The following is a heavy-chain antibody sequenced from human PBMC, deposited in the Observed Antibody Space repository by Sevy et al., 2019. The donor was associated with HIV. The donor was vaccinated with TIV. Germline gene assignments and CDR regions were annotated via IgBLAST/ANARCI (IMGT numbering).Heavy chain of an antibody. D-gene: IGHD2-15*01. CDR1: GFTFSSYA. J-gene: IGHJ4*02. Sequence: GGSLRLSCSASGFTFSSYAMHWVRQAPGKGLEYVSAISSNGGSTYYADSVKGRFTISRDNSKNTLYLQMSSLRAEDTAVYYKVESGIVVVVAAIRVYWGQGTLVTVSS. CDR3: VESGIVVVVAAIRVY. V-gene: IGHV3-64D*06. CDR2: ISSNGGST.